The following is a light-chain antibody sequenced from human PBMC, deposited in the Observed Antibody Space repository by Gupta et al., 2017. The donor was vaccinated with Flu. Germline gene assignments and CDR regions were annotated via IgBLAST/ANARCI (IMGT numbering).Light chain of an antibody. Sequence: EIVFTQSPGTVSLSPGERATLSCRVSQSISSSYSAWYQQKPGQGPRLPIYGASNSATGLPDRFSGSESVTXFTLTIXRRAPADFALHYCQQECHSPSSFGXGTRLEIK. CDR2: GAS. CDR1: QSISSSY. V-gene: IGKV3-20*01. CDR3: QQECHSPSS. J-gene: IGKJ2*03.